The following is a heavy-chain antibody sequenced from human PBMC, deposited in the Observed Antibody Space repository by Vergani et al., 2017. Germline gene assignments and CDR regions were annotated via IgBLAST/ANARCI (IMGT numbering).Heavy chain of an antibody. D-gene: IGHD6-13*01. CDR1: GGSFSGYY. CDR2: INHSGST. Sequence: QVQLQQWGAGLLKPSETLSLTCAVYGGSFSGYYWSWIRQPPGKGLEWIGEINHSGSTNYNPSLKSRVTISVDTSKNQFSLKLSSVTAADTAVYYCATSSNWYRRVDYWGQGTLVTVSS. CDR3: ATSSNWYRRVDY. J-gene: IGHJ4*02. V-gene: IGHV4-34*01.